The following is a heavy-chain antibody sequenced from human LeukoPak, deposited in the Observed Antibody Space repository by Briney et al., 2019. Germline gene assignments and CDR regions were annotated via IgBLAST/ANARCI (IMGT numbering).Heavy chain of an antibody. CDR2: IYYTGNT. Sequence: PSETLSPTCSVSGDFITGYYWGWIRRPPGKGLGWIGNIYYTGNTYYNSSLKSRVTISLDTSKNQFSLTVISMTAADTAAYYCTKSDGYGLIRICGRGTMVTVSS. CDR3: TKSDGYGLIRI. CDR1: GDFITGYY. V-gene: IGHV4-39*07. D-gene: IGHD3-10*01. J-gene: IGHJ3*02.